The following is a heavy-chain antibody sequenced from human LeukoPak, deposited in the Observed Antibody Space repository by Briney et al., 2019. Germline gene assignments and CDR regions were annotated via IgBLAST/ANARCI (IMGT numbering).Heavy chain of an antibody. V-gene: IGHV3-66*01. CDR1: GFTVSSRY. CDR2: IYSGGDT. Sequence: PGGSLRLSCAASGFTVSSRYMSWVRQAPGRGLEWVSIIYSGGDTYYADSVKGRFTISRDNSKNTLYLQTNSLRTEDTAVYYCARDSPPDYWGQGTLVTVSS. CDR3: ARDSPPDY. J-gene: IGHJ4*02.